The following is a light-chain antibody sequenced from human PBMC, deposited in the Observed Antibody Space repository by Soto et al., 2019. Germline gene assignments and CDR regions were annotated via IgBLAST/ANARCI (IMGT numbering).Light chain of an antibody. CDR3: QQYQGFPFT. CDR1: PDIHTW. Sequence: DIQMTQSPSTLSASVGDRVISTCLASPDIHTWLSGDQQKPGRAPKLLIYSSSSLESVVPSRFSGSGSVSEFTLTISSLQSDDFATYYCQQYQGFPFTFGQGTKLEI. CDR2: SSS. J-gene: IGKJ2*01. V-gene: IGKV1-5*03.